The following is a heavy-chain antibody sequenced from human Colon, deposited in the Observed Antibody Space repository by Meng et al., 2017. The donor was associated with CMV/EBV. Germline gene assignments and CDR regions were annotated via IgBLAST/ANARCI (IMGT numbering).Heavy chain of an antibody. D-gene: IGHD4-23*01. CDR2: IIPILGIA. CDR1: GGTFSSYT. J-gene: IGHJ6*02. Sequence: SVKVSCKASGGTFSSYTISWVRQAPGQGLEWMGRIIPILGIANYAQKFQGRVTITADKSTSTAYMELSSLRSEDTAVYYCAGDRKGGGNSFPYYYYGMDVWGQRTTVTVSS. CDR3: AGDRKGGGNSFPYYYYGMDV. V-gene: IGHV1-69*04.